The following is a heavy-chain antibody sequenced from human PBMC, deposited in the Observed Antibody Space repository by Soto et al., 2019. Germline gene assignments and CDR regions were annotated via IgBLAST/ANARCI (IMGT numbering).Heavy chain of an antibody. CDR2: IVVGSGNT. Sequence: SVKVSCKASGFTFTSSAMQWVRQARGQRLEWIGWIVVGSGNTNYAQKFQERVTITRDMSTSTAYMELSSLRSEDTAVYYCAARAEYDFWSDYPYFDYWGQGTLVTVSS. CDR3: AARAEYDFWSDYPYFDY. CDR1: GFTFTSSA. D-gene: IGHD3-3*01. V-gene: IGHV1-58*02. J-gene: IGHJ4*02.